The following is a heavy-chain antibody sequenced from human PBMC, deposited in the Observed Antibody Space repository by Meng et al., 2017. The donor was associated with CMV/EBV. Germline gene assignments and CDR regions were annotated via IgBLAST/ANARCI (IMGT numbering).Heavy chain of an antibody. CDR3: GGGYSYGFSY. D-gene: IGHD5-18*01. CDR2: IYWDDDK. J-gene: IGHJ4*02. V-gene: IGHV2-5*02. Sequence: QITLKESGPTLXXXXXTXTLTCTFSGFSLSTSGVGVGWSRQPPGKALEWLALIYWDDDKRYSPSLKSRLTITKDTSKNQVVLTMTNMDPVDTATYYCGGGYSYGFSYWGQGTLVTVSS. CDR1: GFSLSTSGVG.